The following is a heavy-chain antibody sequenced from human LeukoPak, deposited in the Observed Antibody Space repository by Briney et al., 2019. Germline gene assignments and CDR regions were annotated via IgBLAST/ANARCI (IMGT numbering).Heavy chain of an antibody. V-gene: IGHV4-59*01. CDR3: AKSIGSSTWYRPDS. J-gene: IGHJ4*02. CDR1: GGSISSYY. D-gene: IGHD6-13*01. CDR2: IYHSGTT. Sequence: SETLSLTCTVSGGSISSYYWSWIRQPPGKGLEWIGYIYHSGTTNYNPSLKSRVTMSVDTSRNQFSLKLSSVTAADTAVYYCAKSIGSSTWYRPDSWGQGTLVTVSS.